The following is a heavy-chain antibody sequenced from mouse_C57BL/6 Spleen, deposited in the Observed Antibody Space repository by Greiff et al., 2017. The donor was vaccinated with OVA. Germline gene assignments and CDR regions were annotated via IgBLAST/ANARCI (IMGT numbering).Heavy chain of an antibody. J-gene: IGHJ4*01. V-gene: IGHV1-55*01. CDR3: ARSLYGYDGYYAMDY. Sequence: QVQLQQPGAELVKPGASVKMSCKASGYTFTSYWITWVKQRPGQGLEWIGDIYPGSGSTNYNEKFKSKATLTVDTSSSTAYMQLSSLTSEDSAVYYCARSLYGYDGYYAMDYWGQGTSVTVSS. D-gene: IGHD2-2*01. CDR1: GYTFTSYW. CDR2: IYPGSGST.